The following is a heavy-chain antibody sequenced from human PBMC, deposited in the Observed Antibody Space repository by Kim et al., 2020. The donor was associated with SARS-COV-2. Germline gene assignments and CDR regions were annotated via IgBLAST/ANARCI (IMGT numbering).Heavy chain of an antibody. CDR1: GGSLSTYY. Sequence: SETLSLTCAVSGGSLSTYYWSWIRQPAGKGLEWIGRIYPTGSTNYNPSLESRVTMSVDTSKNQFSLKLSSVTAADTAVYFCAREHCGGDCYIFDYWGQGTLVTVSS. CDR3: AREHCGGDCYIFDY. D-gene: IGHD2-21*02. V-gene: IGHV4-4*07. CDR2: IYPTGST. J-gene: IGHJ4*02.